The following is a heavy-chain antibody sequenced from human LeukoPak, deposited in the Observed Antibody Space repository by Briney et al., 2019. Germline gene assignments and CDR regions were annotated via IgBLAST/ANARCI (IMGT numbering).Heavy chain of an antibody. Sequence: GGSLRLSCAASGFTISSNYMTWVRQAPGEGLEGVSVVYSTNSGGNTYYADSVKGRFTISRNNSKNKLYLQMNSLRAEDTAMYYCARMALDLRYCTGDTCHALDYWGQGTLVTVSS. CDR2: VYSTNSGGNT. V-gene: IGHV3-53*01. D-gene: IGHD2-8*02. CDR1: GFTISSNY. CDR3: ARMALDLRYCTGDTCHALDY. J-gene: IGHJ4*02.